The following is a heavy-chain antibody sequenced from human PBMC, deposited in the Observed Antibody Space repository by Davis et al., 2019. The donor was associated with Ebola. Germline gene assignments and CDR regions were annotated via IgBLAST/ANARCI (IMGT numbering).Heavy chain of an antibody. D-gene: IGHD2-21*01. J-gene: IGHJ4*02. Sequence: PGGSLRLSCAASGFTFSGHNMNWVRQAPGKGLEWVSSIGEYDHNLYYADSVRGRFTISRDKSKNTLFLQMNSLRDEDTAIYYCAKQVIVAAWLGSVYFGHWGQGSLVTVSS. V-gene: IGHV3-23*01. CDR3: AKQVIVAAWLGSVYFGH. CDR2: IGEYDHNL. CDR1: GFTFSGHN.